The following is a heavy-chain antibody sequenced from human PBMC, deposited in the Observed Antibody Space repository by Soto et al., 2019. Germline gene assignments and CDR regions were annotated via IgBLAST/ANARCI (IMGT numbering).Heavy chain of an antibody. D-gene: IGHD3-16*01. CDR1: GFTFDDYA. CDR3: TKARLWGGDGYNSYYYNARDV. V-gene: IGHV3-9*01. J-gene: IGHJ6*02. Sequence: EMQLVESGGGLVQPGMSLRLSCAASGFTFDDYAMYWVRQVPGKGLEWVSGISWNSGRIGYADSVKGRFTISRDNAKNSLFLQMNSLRPEDTALYYCTKARLWGGDGYNSYYYNARDVWGQGTTVTVSS. CDR2: ISWNSGRI.